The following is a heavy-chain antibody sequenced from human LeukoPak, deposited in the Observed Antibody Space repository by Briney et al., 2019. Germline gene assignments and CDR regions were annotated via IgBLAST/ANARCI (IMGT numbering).Heavy chain of an antibody. CDR3: ARDVGSSGWHTFDY. Sequence: SQTLSLTCAISGDSVSSNNGAWTWIRQSPSRGLEWLGRTYYRSKWYNDYAVSMKGRITINPDTSKNQFSLQLNSVTPEDTAVYYCARDVGSSGWHTFDYWGQGTLVTVSS. CDR1: GDSVSSNNGA. CDR2: TYYRSKWYN. J-gene: IGHJ4*02. D-gene: IGHD6-19*01. V-gene: IGHV6-1*01.